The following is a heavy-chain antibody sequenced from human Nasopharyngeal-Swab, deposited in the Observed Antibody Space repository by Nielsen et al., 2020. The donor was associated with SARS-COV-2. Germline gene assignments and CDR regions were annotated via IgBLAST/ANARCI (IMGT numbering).Heavy chain of an antibody. D-gene: IGHD3-10*01. J-gene: IGHJ4*02. Sequence: GESLKISCAASGFTFSNAWMSWVRQAPGKGLEWVGRIKSKTDGGTTDYAAPVKGRFTISRDDSTNTLYLHMNSLKTEDTAVYYCTTDWYGSGSYFDYWCQGTLVTVSS. CDR1: GFTFSNAW. V-gene: IGHV3-15*01. CDR3: TTDWYGSGSYFDY. CDR2: IKSKTDGGTT.